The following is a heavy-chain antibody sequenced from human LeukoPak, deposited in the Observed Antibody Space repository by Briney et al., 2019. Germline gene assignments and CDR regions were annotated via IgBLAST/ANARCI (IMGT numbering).Heavy chain of an antibody. J-gene: IGHJ4*02. CDR1: GFTFSSYA. D-gene: IGHD3-3*01. CDR3: ACWIFGVVIPFDY. Sequence: PGGFLRLSCAASGFTFSSYAMSWVRQAPGKGLEWVSAISGSGGSTYYADSVKGRFTISRDNSKNTLYLQMNSLRAEDTAVYYCACWIFGVVIPFDYWGQGTLVTVSS. CDR2: ISGSGGST. V-gene: IGHV3-23*01.